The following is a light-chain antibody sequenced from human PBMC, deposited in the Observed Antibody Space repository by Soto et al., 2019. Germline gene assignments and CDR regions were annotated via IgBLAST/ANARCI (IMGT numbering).Light chain of an antibody. CDR2: AAS. CDR3: QQSYSTPIT. CDR1: QSISSY. J-gene: IGKJ5*01. V-gene: IGKV1-39*01. Sequence: DIQMTQSPSSLSASVGDRVTITCRACQSISSYLNWYQQKPGKAPKLLIYAASSLQSGVPSRFRGSGSGTDFTLTISSLQPEDFATYYYQQSYSTPITFGQGTRLEIK.